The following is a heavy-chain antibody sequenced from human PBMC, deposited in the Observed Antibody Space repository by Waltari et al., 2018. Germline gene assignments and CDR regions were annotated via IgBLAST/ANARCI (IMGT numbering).Heavy chain of an antibody. CDR2: ISAYNGNT. V-gene: IGHV1-18*01. D-gene: IGHD3-22*01. CDR1: GYTFTSYG. J-gene: IGHJ4*02. CDR3: AREYDSSGYYLLRYFDY. Sequence: QVQLVQSGAEVKKPGASVKVSCKASGYTFTSYGISWVRQAPGQGLEWMGWISAYNGNTNYAQKLQGRVTMTTDTSTSTTYMELRSLRSDDTAVYYCAREYDSSGYYLLRYFDYWGQGTLVTVSS.